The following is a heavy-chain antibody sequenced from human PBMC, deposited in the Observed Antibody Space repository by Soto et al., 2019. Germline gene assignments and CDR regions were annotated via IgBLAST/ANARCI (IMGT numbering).Heavy chain of an antibody. CDR3: ARLITSYSTSSVAY. CDR2: IYGGGSA. J-gene: IGHJ4*02. Sequence: GGSLRLSCAASGLSVSGNYMSWVRQAPGKGLEWVSLIYGGGSANYADSVRGRFTISTDNSKNTLSLQMNSLRVDDTAVYYCARLITSYSTSSVAYWGQGTLVTVSS. D-gene: IGHD6-6*01. V-gene: IGHV3-66*04. CDR1: GLSVSGNY.